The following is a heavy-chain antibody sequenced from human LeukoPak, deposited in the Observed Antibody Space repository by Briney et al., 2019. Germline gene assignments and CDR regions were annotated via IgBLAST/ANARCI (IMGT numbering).Heavy chain of an antibody. CDR2: ISAHNGNT. CDR1: GYTFTSHG. Sequence: ASVKVSCKASGYTFTSHGFSWVRQAPGQGLEWMGWISAHNGNTNYAQKFQGRVTMTTDTSTTTAYMELRSLRSDDTAVYYCGRVSGSYDSSGYSPHYYYYGMDVWGQGTTVTVSS. D-gene: IGHD3-22*01. CDR3: GRVSGSYDSSGYSPHYYYYGMDV. J-gene: IGHJ6*02. V-gene: IGHV1-18*04.